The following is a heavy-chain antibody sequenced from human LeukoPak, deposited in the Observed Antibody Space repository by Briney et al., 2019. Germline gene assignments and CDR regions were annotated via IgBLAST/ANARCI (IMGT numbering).Heavy chain of an antibody. CDR2: IYTSGST. D-gene: IGHD5-24*01. V-gene: IGHV4-61*02. CDR1: GGSISSGSYY. J-gene: IGHJ5*02. Sequence: PSETLSLTCTVSGGSISSGSYYWSWIRQPAGKGLEWIGRIYTSGSTNYNPSLKSRVTISVDTSKNQFSLKLSSVTAADTAVYYCARVGSGWLHQAYRWFDPWGQGTLVTVSS. CDR3: ARVGSGWLHQAYRWFDP.